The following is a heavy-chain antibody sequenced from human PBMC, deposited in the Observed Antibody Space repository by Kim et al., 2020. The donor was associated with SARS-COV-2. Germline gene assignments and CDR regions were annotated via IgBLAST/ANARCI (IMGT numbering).Heavy chain of an antibody. D-gene: IGHD3-22*01. CDR3: ARQAVTMIVVASGVFDY. Sequence: LKSRVTISVDTSKNQFSLKLSSVTAADTAVYYCARQAVTMIVVASGVFDYWGQGTLVTVSS. V-gene: IGHV4-39*01. J-gene: IGHJ4*02.